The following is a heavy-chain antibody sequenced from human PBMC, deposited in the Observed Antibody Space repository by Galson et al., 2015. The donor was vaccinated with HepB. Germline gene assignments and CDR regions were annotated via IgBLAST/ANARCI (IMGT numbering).Heavy chain of an antibody. J-gene: IGHJ2*01. V-gene: IGHV6-1*01. CDR3: ARDRIAAAGTGTRSYWYFDL. D-gene: IGHD6-13*01. CDR1: GDSVSSNSAA. Sequence: CAISGDSVSSNSAAWNWIRQSPSRGLEWLGRTYYRSKWYNDYAVSVKSRITINPDTSKNQFSLQLNSVTPEDTAVYYCARDRIAAAGTGTRSYWYFDLWGRGTLVTVSS. CDR2: TYYRSKWYN.